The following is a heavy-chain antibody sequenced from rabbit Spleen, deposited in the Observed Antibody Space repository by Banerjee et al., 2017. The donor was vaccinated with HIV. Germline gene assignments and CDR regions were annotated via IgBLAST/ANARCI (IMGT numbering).Heavy chain of an antibody. CDR3: ARDGAGDGDYGPYYLNL. J-gene: IGHJ4*01. V-gene: IGHV1S7*01. Sequence: QLKESGGGLVQPGGSLKLSCKASGFTLSSYYMNWVRQAPGKGLEWIGYIDPVFGSTYYANWVNGRFTISSHNAQNTLYLQLNSLTAADTATYFCARDGAGDGDYGPYYLNLWGQGTLVTVS. CDR1: GFTLSSYY. CDR2: IDPVFGST. D-gene: IGHD2-1*01.